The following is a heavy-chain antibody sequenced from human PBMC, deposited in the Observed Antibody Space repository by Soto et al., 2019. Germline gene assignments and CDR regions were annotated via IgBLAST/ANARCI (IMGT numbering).Heavy chain of an antibody. CDR1: GDNVPTNTAT. Sequence: SQTLSLTCDISGDNVPTNTATWNWIRHSPSGGFEWLGRTYYRSKWFNDYAVSGKSRITISPDISNNQVSLHLNSVTPDDTAVXYCVRLIGNSWLDSWGQGTLVTVSS. V-gene: IGHV6-1*01. J-gene: IGHJ5*01. CDR2: TYYRSKWFN. D-gene: IGHD2-8*01. CDR3: VRLIGNSWLDS.